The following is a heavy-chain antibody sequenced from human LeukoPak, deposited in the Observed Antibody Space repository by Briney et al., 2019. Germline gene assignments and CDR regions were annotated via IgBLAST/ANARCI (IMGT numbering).Heavy chain of an antibody. D-gene: IGHD2-21*02. V-gene: IGHV3-23*01. CDR2: ISGSGGST. CDR1: GFTFSSYA. Sequence: GGSLRLSCAASGFTFSSYAMSWVRQAPGKGLEWVSAISGSGGSTYYADSVKGRFTISRDNSKNSLYLQMNSLRAEDTALYYCAKGSGHIVVVTAYLYFDLWGRGTLATVSS. CDR3: AKGSGHIVVVTAYLYFDL. J-gene: IGHJ2*01.